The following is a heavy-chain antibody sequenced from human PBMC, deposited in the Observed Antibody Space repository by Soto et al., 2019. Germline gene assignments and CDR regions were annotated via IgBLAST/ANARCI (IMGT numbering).Heavy chain of an antibody. CDR3: ATDPVVLSTALVRIEY. CDR1: GFTFSNYA. CDR2: ISYDGSRK. V-gene: IGHV3-30*04. Sequence: GGSLRLSCAASGFTFSNYAMHWVRQAPGKGLEWVAVISYDGSRKEYADSVKGRFTISRDNSKNTLYLQMNSLRAEDTAIYYCATDPVVLSTALVRIEYWGQGTLVTVSS. D-gene: IGHD5-18*01. J-gene: IGHJ4*02.